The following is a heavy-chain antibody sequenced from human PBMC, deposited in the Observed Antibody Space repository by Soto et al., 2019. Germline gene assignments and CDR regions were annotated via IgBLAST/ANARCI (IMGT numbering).Heavy chain of an antibody. D-gene: IGHD4-17*01. CDR3: ARDRWTESRGYGVYLGMDV. CDR2: SIPRFRAA. J-gene: IGHJ6*01. CDR1: GLTFSNDA. V-gene: IGHV1-69*01. Sequence: QVQLVQSGADVREPGSSVKVTCKASGLTFSNDAISWVRQAPGQGLEWMGLSIPRFRAANYAQKFQGRVTIKVDESTGTADMELRGLTSEDTAVYYCARDRWTESRGYGVYLGMDVWGQGTTVTVSS.